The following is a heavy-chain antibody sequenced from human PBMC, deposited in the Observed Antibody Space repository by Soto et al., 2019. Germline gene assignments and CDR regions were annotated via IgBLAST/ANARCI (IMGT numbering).Heavy chain of an antibody. V-gene: IGHV4-59*12. CDR3: ARAYQLVLGVWFDP. J-gene: IGHJ5*02. D-gene: IGHD6-13*01. CDR2: IYYSGST. CDR1: GGSISSYY. Sequence: SETLSLTCTVSGGSISSYYWSWIRQPPGKGLEWIGYIYYSGSTNYNPSLKSRVTISVDTSKNQFSLKLSSVTAADTAVYYCARAYQLVLGVWFDPWGQGTLVTVSS.